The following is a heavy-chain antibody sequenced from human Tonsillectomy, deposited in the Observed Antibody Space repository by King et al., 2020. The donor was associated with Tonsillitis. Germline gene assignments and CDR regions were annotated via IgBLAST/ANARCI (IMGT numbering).Heavy chain of an antibody. Sequence: QLVQSGAEVKKPGSSVKVSCKASGGTFSYYTINWVRQAPGQGLEWMGRIIPILGIADYAQKFQGRVTITADESTSTAYMELSSLRSEDTAVYYCARVGAPSGFNGDYWGQGTLVTVSS. CDR1: GGTFSYYT. V-gene: IGHV1-69*04. CDR3: ARVGAPSGFNGDY. CDR2: IIPILGIA. D-gene: IGHD3-3*01. J-gene: IGHJ4*02.